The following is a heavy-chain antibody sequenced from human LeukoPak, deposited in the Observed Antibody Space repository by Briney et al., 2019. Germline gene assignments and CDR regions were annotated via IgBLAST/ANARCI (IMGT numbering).Heavy chain of an antibody. J-gene: IGHJ6*03. CDR1: GFTFSSYS. CDR2: ISSSSSTI. Sequence: GGSLRLSCAASGFTFSSYSMNWVRQAPGKGLEWVSYISSSSSTIYYADSVKGRFTISRDNAKNSLYLQMNSLRAEDTAVYYCARGYYDSSGYYLVYYYYYMDVWGKGTTVTVSS. CDR3: ARGYYDSSGYYLVYYYYYMDV. D-gene: IGHD3-22*01. V-gene: IGHV3-48*01.